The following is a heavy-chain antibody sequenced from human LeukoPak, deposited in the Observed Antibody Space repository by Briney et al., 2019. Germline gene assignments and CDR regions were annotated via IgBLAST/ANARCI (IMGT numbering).Heavy chain of an antibody. J-gene: IGHJ3*02. V-gene: IGHV3-13*01. Sequence: PGGSLRLSCVASGFTFSSSDMHWVRQATGKGLEWVSAIGTAGDTYYPGSVKGRFTISRENAKNSLYLQMNSLRVGDTAVYYCARLRSAAFDIWGQGTMVTVS. CDR1: GFTFSSSD. D-gene: IGHD4-17*01. CDR2: IGTAGDT. CDR3: ARLRSAAFDI.